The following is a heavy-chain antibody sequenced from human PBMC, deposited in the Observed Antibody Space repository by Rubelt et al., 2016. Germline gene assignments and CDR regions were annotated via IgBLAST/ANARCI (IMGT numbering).Heavy chain of an antibody. CDR3: ARHGKLEQWLVLLP. V-gene: IGHV4-39*01. Sequence: QLQLQESGPGLVKPSETLSLTCTVSGGSISSSSYYWGWIRQPPGKGLEWIGSIYYSGSTYYNPSLKSRVTISVDTSKNQFSLKLSSVTAADTAVYYCARHGKLEQWLVLLPWGQGTLVTVSS. CDR2: IYYSGST. J-gene: IGHJ5*02. CDR1: GGSISSSSYY. D-gene: IGHD6-19*01.